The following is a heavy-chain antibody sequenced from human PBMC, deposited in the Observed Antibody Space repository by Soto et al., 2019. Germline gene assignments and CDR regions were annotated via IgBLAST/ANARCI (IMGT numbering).Heavy chain of an antibody. J-gene: IGHJ5*02. D-gene: IGHD3-9*01. Sequence: PGGSLRLSCTASGFTFSHYNMNWVRQTPGKGLEWVSYIGAGSSPTYYADSVKGRFTISRDTAQNSLFLQMNSLRDEDTAVYYCVIDNRLRFFDWPQFDPWGQGTLVTVSS. CDR1: GFTFSHYN. V-gene: IGHV3-48*02. CDR3: VIDNRLRFFDWPQFDP. CDR2: IGAGSSPT.